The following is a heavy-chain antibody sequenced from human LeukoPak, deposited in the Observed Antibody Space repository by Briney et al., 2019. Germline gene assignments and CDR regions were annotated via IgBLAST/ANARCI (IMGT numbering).Heavy chain of an antibody. D-gene: IGHD2-2*01. CDR1: GGSFSGYY. V-gene: IGHV4-34*01. J-gene: IGHJ5*02. CDR2: INHSGST. CDR3: ARRIVVVPAASGRGFDP. Sequence: PSETLSLTCAVYGGSFSGYYWGWIRQPPGKGLEWIGEINHSGSTNYNPSLKSRVTISVDTSKNQFSLKLSSVTAADTAVYYCARRIVVVPAASGRGFDPWGQGTLVTVSS.